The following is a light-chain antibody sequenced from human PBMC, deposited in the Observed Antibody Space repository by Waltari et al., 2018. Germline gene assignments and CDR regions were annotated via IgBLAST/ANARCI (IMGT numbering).Light chain of an antibody. V-gene: IGKV3-20*01. Sequence: EIVLTQSPGTLSLSPGGRATLSCRASQSVSSNYLAWYQQKPGQAPRLLIYGASGRATGIPDRFSGSGSGTDFTFTVSRLEPEDFAVYFCQQYGSSPITFGQGTRLEIK. J-gene: IGKJ5*01. CDR3: QQYGSSPIT. CDR2: GAS. CDR1: QSVSSNY.